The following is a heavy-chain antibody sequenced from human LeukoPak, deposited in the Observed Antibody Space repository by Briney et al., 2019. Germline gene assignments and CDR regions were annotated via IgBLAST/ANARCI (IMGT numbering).Heavy chain of an antibody. CDR2: IYYSGST. CDR3: ARVPSYYDGNWFDP. J-gene: IGHJ5*02. Sequence: SETLSLTCTVSGGSISGYYWSWIRQPPGKGLEWIGYIYYSGSTNYNPSLKSRVAISLDTSKNQFSLNLNSVTAADTAVYYCARVPSYYDGNWFDPWGQGTLVTVSS. CDR1: GGSISGYY. D-gene: IGHD3-3*01. V-gene: IGHV4-59*01.